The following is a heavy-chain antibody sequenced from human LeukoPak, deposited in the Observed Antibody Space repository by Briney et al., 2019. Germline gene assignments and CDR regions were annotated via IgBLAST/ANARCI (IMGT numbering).Heavy chain of an antibody. D-gene: IGHD1-26*01. CDR1: GFTFSSYA. CDR2: ISYDGSNK. V-gene: IGHV3-30-3*01. CDR3: ARLVGAERYLAGY. Sequence: PGRSLRLSCAASGFTFSSYAMHWVRQAPGKGLEWVAVISYDGSNKYYADSVKGRFTISRDNSKNTLYLQMNSLGAEDTAVYYCARLVGAERYLAGYWGQGTLVTVSS. J-gene: IGHJ4*02.